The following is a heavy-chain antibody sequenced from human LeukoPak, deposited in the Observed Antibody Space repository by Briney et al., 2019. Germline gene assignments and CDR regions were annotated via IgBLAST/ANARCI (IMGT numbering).Heavy chain of an antibody. Sequence: SETLSLTCTVSGYSISSEYYWGWIRQPPGKGLEWIGILYHSGSTNYNPSLKSRVTISVDTSKNQFSLKLSSVTAADTAVYYCARGLDGSYYYGSGSLNWFDPWGQGTLVTVSS. CDR1: GYSISSEYY. J-gene: IGHJ5*02. D-gene: IGHD3-10*01. CDR2: LYHSGST. CDR3: ARGLDGSYYYGSGSLNWFDP. V-gene: IGHV4-38-2*02.